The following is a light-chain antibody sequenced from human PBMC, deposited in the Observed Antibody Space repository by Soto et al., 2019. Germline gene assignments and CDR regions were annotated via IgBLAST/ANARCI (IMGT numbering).Light chain of an antibody. CDR1: QSVSSKY. CDR3: QQYGNSPWT. V-gene: IGKV3-20*01. J-gene: IGKJ1*01. Sequence: EIVLTQSPGTLSLSPGERATLSCRASQSVSSKYFAWYQQKPGQAPRLLIYGASSRATGIPDRFSGSGSGKDFTLTISRLEPEDFAVYYCQQYGNSPWTFGQGTKVEIK. CDR2: GAS.